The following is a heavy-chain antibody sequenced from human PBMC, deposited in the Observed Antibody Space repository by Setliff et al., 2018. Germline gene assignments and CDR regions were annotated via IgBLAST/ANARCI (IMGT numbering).Heavy chain of an antibody. V-gene: IGHV1-46*01. CDR2: INIGGGSA. CDR3: ARDRKSSPEHYYFDY. CDR1: GYTFTNYY. Sequence: GASVKVSCKASGYTFTNYYMYWLRQAPGQGPEWMGIINIGGGSASYAQKFQGRVTMNTDTSTSTAYMELGSLTSDDTAVYYCARDRKSSPEHYYFDYWGQGTLVTVSS. J-gene: IGHJ4*02.